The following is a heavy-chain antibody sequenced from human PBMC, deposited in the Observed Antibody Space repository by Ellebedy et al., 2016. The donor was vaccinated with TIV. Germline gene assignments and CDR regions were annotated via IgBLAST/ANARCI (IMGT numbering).Heavy chain of an antibody. D-gene: IGHD2-15*01. V-gene: IGHV3-23*01. J-gene: IGHJ4*02. CDR3: AKDRGMGGGSCFEY. CDR2: ISGSGGNT. CDR1: GFIFRKYA. Sequence: PGGSLRLSCAPSGFIFRKYAMSWVRQAPGKGLEWVSAISGSGGNTYYADSVKGRFTISRDNSKNTLYLQMNSLRGEDTAVYYCAKDRGMGGGSCFEYWGQGTLVTVSS.